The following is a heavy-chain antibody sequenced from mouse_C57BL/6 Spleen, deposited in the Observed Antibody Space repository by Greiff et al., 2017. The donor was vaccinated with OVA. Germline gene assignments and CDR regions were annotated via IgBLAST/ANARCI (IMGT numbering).Heavy chain of an antibody. J-gene: IGHJ2*01. CDR3: ARVVTGFDY. CDR1: GYSITSGYY. V-gene: IGHV3-6*01. Sequence: EVQLQESGPGLVKPSQSLSLTCSVTGYSITSGYYWNWIRQFPGNKLEWMGYISYDGSNNYNPSLKNRISITRDTSKNQFFLKLNSVTTEDTATYYCARVVTGFDYWGQGTTLTVSS. CDR2: ISYDGSN. D-gene: IGHD2-1*01.